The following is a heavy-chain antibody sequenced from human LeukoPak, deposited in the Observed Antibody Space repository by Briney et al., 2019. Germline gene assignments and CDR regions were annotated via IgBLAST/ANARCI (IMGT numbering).Heavy chain of an antibody. V-gene: IGHV4-39*07. CDR1: GGSISSSSYY. D-gene: IGHD4-11*01. CDR3: ARVYSIHWYFDL. CDR2: IYHSGST. J-gene: IGHJ2*01. Sequence: SETLSLTCTVSGGSISSSSYYWGWIRQPPGKGLEWIGEIYHSGSTNYNPSLKSRVTISVDTSKNQFSLNLSSVTAADTAVYYCARVYSIHWYFDLWGRGTLVTVSS.